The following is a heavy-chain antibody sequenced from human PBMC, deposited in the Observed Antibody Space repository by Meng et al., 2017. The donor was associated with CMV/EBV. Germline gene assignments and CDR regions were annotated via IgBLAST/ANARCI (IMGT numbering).Heavy chain of an antibody. CDR1: GYSFTSYW. J-gene: IGHJ3*02. CDR2: IYPGDSDT. CDR3: ASRTRTHAFDI. D-gene: IGHD3/OR15-3a*01. V-gene: IGHV5-51*01. Sequence: KVSCKGSGYSFTSYWIGWVRQMPGKGLEWMGIIYPGDSDTRYSPSFQGQVTISADKSISTAYLQWSSLKASDTAMYYRASRTRTHAFDIWGQGTMVTVSS.